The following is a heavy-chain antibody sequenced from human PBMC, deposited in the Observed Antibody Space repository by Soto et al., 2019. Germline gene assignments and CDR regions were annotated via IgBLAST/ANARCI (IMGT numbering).Heavy chain of an antibody. CDR2: ISAYNGNT. V-gene: IGHV1-18*04. CDR3: AREAHEPGYSSGRNSPYYYGMDV. D-gene: IGHD6-19*01. J-gene: IGHJ6*02. CDR1: GYTFTSYG. Sequence: GASVKVSCKASGYTFTSYGISWVRQAPGQGLEWMGWISAYNGNTNYAQKLQGRVTMTRDTSISTAYMELSRLRSDDTAVYYCAREAHEPGYSSGRNSPYYYGMDVWGQGTTVTVSS.